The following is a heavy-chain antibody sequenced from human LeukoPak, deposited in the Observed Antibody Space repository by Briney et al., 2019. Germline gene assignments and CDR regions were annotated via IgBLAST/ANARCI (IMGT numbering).Heavy chain of an antibody. D-gene: IGHD3-9*01. V-gene: IGHV4-31*03. CDR2: IYYSGST. Sequence: TSETLSLTCTVAGGSISSGGYYWSWIRQHPGKGLEWMGYIYYSGSTYYNPSLKSRVTISVDTSKNQFSLKLSSVTAADTAVYYCAREAHILTGYYQADYYGMDVWGQGTTVTVSS. CDR1: GGSISSGGYY. J-gene: IGHJ6*02. CDR3: AREAHILTGYYQADYYGMDV.